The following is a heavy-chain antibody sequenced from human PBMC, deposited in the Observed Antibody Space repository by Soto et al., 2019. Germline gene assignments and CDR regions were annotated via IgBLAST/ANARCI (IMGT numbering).Heavy chain of an antibody. Sequence: PGESLKISCKGSGYSFTSYWIGWVRQMPGKGLEWIGIIYPGDSDTRYSPAFQGQVTISADKSSATAYLQWSSLKASDTAIYYCARRSYCFATSCYRGIDSWGQGTLVTVSS. CDR3: ARRSYCFATSCYRGIDS. V-gene: IGHV5-51*01. D-gene: IGHD2-2*01. CDR1: GYSFTSYW. J-gene: IGHJ4*02. CDR2: IYPGDSDT.